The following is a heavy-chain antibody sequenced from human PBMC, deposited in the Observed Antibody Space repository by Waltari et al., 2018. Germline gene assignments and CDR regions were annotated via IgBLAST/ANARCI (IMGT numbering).Heavy chain of an antibody. V-gene: IGHV3-7*01. CDR1: GFPFSSHW. CDR3: ARGGYLGRAFDI. J-gene: IGHJ3*02. Sequence: EVQLVESGGGLVQPGGSLRLSCAASGFPFSSHWMSWVRQAPGKGLEGLANRKQDGSEKYYVDSVKGRFTISRDNAKNSLYLQMNSLRAEDTAVYYCARGGYLGRAFDIWGQGTMVTVSS. D-gene: IGHD3-16*01. CDR2: RKQDGSEK.